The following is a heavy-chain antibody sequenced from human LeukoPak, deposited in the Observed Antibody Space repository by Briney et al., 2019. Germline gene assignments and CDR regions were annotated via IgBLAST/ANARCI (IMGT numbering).Heavy chain of an antibody. V-gene: IGHV3-23*01. CDR3: AKRSSSWPY. D-gene: IGHD6-13*01. Sequence: GGSLRLSCAASGFTFSSYAMSWVRQAPGKGLEWVSSISGSGGSTYYADSVKGRFTISRDNSKSTLSLQMNSLRAEDTAVYYCAKRSSSWPYWGQGTLVTVSS. J-gene: IGHJ4*02. CDR1: GFTFSSYA. CDR2: ISGSGGST.